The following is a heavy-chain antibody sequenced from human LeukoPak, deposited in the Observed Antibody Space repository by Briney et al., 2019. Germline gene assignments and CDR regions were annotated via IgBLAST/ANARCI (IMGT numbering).Heavy chain of an antibody. Sequence: GSSLKVSCKASGGTFSSYAISWVRQAPGQGLEWMGGIIPIFGTANYAQKFQGRVTITADESTSTAYMELSSLRSEDTAVYYCASGPYYYGSGSYYNPNSAFDYWGQGTLVTVSS. CDR1: GGTFSSYA. J-gene: IGHJ4*02. V-gene: IGHV1-69*01. D-gene: IGHD3-10*01. CDR2: IIPIFGTA. CDR3: ASGPYYYGSGSYYNPNSAFDY.